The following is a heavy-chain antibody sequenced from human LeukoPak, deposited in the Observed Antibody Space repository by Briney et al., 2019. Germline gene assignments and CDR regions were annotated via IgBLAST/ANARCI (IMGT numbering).Heavy chain of an antibody. J-gene: IGHJ4*02. Sequence: SETLSLTCTVSGGSISSYYWSWIRQPPGQGLEWLGYIYYSGSTNYNPSLKSRVTISVDTSKNQFSLKLSSVTAADTAVYYCARGRFLASYIVATPPRYWGQGTLVTVSS. D-gene: IGHD5-12*01. CDR3: ARGRFLASYIVATPPRY. CDR1: GGSISSYY. V-gene: IGHV4-59*01. CDR2: IYYSGST.